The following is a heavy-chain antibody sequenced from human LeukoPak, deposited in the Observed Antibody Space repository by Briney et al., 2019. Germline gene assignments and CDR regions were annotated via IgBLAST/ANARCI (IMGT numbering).Heavy chain of an antibody. V-gene: IGHV3-7*01. CDR1: GFTFSSYS. D-gene: IGHD4-11*01. CDR3: ARQNDYTRWGLGMDV. CDR2: IKQDGSEK. Sequence: GGSLRLSCAASGFTFSSYSMNWVRQAPGKGLEWVANIKQDGSEKYYVDSVKGRFTISRDNAKNSLYLQMNSLRAEDTAVYYCARQNDYTRWGLGMDVWGQGTTVTVSS. J-gene: IGHJ6*02.